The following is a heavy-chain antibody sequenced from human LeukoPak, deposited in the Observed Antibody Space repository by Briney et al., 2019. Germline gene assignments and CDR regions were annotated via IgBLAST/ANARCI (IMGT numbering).Heavy chain of an antibody. CDR3: ARDGGIIRFGGQDV. J-gene: IGHJ6*02. CDR1: GFTFSDYW. V-gene: IGHV3-7*01. D-gene: IGHD3-16*01. CDR2: MNRDGSEK. Sequence: GGSLRLSCAASGFTFSDYWLSWVRQAPGKGLEWVANMNRDGSEKNYVDSMKGRITISRDNAKNSLYLQMNSLRVEDTAVYFCARDGGIIRFGGQDVWGQGTTVTVS.